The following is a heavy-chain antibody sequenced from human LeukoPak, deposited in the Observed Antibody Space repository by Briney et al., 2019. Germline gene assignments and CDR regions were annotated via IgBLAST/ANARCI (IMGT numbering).Heavy chain of an antibody. CDR2: VSSSAGA. D-gene: IGHD2-15*01. V-gene: IGHV4-4*07. Sequence: SETLSLICIVSGGSISGYNCNWVRRTAEKGLEWIGHVSSSAGATYNPSLTTRVTMSVDTSKNHCSLKLSSVTAADTAVYYCARGFYSHDWGQGTLVTVSS. CDR3: ARGFYSHD. J-gene: IGHJ4*02. CDR1: GGSISGYN.